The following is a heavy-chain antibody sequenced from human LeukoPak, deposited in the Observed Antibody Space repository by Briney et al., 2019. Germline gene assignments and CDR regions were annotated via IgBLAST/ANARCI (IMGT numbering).Heavy chain of an antibody. CDR2: IYYIGNT. J-gene: IGHJ4*02. Sequence: SETLSLTCTVSGASISTSSYYWAWIRQPPGKGLEWIGTIYYIGNTSYNPSLKSRVTISVDTSRNQFSLKPNSVTAADTAVYYCARRPRGYFDYWGQGTLVTVSS. D-gene: IGHD1-26*01. CDR3: ARRPRGYFDY. V-gene: IGHV4-39*01. CDR1: GASISTSSYY.